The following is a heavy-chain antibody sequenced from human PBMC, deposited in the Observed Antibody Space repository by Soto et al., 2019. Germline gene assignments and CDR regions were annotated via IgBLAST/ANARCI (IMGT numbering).Heavy chain of an antibody. J-gene: IGHJ4*02. V-gene: IGHV3-23*01. CDR3: ANRNYYDDSGYIYPCFDF. Sequence: EVQLLESGGGSAQPGGPLRLSCTASGLTFNKYDMTWVRQAPGKGLVWVSTISATGGSAYYADTAKGRLTISRDNSKNTVYLGMNSLRVEDTAIYYCANRNYYDDSGYIYPCFDFWGRGSLVTVSS. D-gene: IGHD3-16*01. CDR2: ISATGGSA. CDR1: GLTFNKYD.